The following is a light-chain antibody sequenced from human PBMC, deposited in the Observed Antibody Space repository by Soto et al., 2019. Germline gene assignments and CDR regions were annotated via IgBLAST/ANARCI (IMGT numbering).Light chain of an antibody. J-gene: IGKJ1*01. V-gene: IGKV1-5*01. Sequence: DIEMTQSPSTLSASVGDRVTITWGASQRIATWLAWYQKKPGRAPKLLIYDASSLESGVPLRLRGSGYGTEFTLTISSMQTDDFETYYCQHYESHSRTFGHGTKVDIK. CDR3: QHYESHSRT. CDR2: DAS. CDR1: QRIATW.